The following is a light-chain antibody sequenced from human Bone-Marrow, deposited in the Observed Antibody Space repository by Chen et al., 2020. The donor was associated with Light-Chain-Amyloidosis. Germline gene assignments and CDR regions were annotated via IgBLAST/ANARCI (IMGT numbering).Light chain of an antibody. Sequence: EIVLTQSPGTLSLSPGEGANLFCRASQTISSNYLTWYQQKFGRAPRLLIYGSSSRAIGIPDRFTGSGSGTDFTLTINRLEPEDFAMYYCQQYGTSPLTFGGGTKVEIK. V-gene: IGKV3-20*01. CDR1: QTISSNY. J-gene: IGKJ4*01. CDR3: QQYGTSPLT. CDR2: GSS.